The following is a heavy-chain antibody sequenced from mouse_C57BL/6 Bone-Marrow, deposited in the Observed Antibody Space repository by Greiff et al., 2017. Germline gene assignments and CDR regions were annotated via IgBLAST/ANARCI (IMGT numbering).Heavy chain of an antibody. J-gene: IGHJ2*01. Sequence: VQLQQPGAELVKPGASVKMSCKASGYTFTSYWITWVKQRPGQGLEWIGDIYPGSGSTNYNEKFKSKATLTVDTSSSTAYMKLSILTSEDSAVYYSARPDPCSNFDYWGQGTTLTVSA. D-gene: IGHD1-1*01. CDR1: GYTFTSYW. CDR3: ARPDPCSNFDY. V-gene: IGHV1-55*01. CDR2: IYPGSGST.